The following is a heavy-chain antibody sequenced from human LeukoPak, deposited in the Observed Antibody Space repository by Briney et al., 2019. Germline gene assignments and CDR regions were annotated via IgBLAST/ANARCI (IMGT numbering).Heavy chain of an antibody. D-gene: IGHD3-22*01. Sequence: ASVKVSCKASGYTFTGYYMHWVRQAPGQGLEWMGWINPNSGGTNYAQKFQGWVTMTRDTSISTAYMELSRLRSDDTAVYYCARGRYYDSSGYLGDLDYWGQGTLVTVSS. CDR2: INPNSGGT. J-gene: IGHJ4*02. CDR3: ARGRYYDSSGYLGDLDY. V-gene: IGHV1-2*04. CDR1: GYTFTGYY.